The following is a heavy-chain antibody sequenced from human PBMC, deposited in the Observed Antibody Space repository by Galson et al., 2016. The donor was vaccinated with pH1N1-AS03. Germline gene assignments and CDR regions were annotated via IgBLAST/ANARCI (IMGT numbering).Heavy chain of an antibody. V-gene: IGHV4-59*08. CDR1: GGSISRYY. CDR3: ARHSGVTTTVTNAFDI. Sequence: ETLSLTCTVSGGSISRYYWSWIRQPPGKGLEWIASIYYLGYTYDNPSLKSRVTISVDTSKNQFSLRLSSVTAADTAVYYCARHSGVTTTVTNAFDIWGRGTMVTVSS. CDR2: IYYLGYT. J-gene: IGHJ3*02. D-gene: IGHD4-17*01.